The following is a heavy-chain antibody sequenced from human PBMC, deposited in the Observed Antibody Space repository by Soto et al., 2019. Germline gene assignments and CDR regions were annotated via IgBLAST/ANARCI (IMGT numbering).Heavy chain of an antibody. V-gene: IGHV5-51*01. CDR3: ARDLDYGSNSETFDI. J-gene: IGHJ3*02. D-gene: IGHD4-17*01. CDR2: IHPSKSST. CDR1: GYNFNNYW. Sequence: PGESLKISCQVSGYNFNNYWIAWVRQMPGKGLEWMGIIHPSKSSTRYSPSFEGQVTISADESISTAYLQWSSLKASDTAIYYCARDLDYGSNSETFDIWGQGTMVTVSS.